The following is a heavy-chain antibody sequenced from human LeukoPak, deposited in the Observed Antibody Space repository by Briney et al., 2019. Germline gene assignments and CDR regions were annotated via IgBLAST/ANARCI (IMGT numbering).Heavy chain of an antibody. J-gene: IGHJ4*02. CDR3: ARGQGPDY. CDR2: ISSSSSYI. Sequence: PGRSLRLSCAASGFTFSSYAMHWVRQAPGKGLEWVSSISSSSSYIYYADSVKGRFTISRDNAKNSLYLQMNSLRAEDTAVYYCARGQGPDYWGQGTLVTVSS. CDR1: GFTFSSYA. V-gene: IGHV3-21*01.